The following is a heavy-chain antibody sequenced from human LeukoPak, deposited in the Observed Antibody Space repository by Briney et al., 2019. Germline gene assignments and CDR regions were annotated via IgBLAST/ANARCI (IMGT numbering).Heavy chain of an antibody. Sequence: GGSLRLSCAASGFTFSSYAMHWVRQAPGKGLEWVAVISYDGSNKYYADSVKGRFTISRDNSKNTLYLQMNSLRAEDTAVYYCARAGNPFSSPLVGGLDYWGQGTLVTVSS. D-gene: IGHD6-19*01. CDR1: GFTFSSYA. CDR2: ISYDGSNK. J-gene: IGHJ4*02. V-gene: IGHV3-30-3*01. CDR3: ARAGNPFSSPLVGGLDY.